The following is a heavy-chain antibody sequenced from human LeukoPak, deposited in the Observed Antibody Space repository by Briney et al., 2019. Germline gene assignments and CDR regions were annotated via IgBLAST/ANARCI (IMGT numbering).Heavy chain of an antibody. CDR2: INPNSGGT. D-gene: IGHD6-13*01. V-gene: IGHV1-2*02. CDR3: ARDCHSSSLGGFDP. CDR1: GYTFTGYY. Sequence: ASVKVSCKASGYTFTGYYIHWVRQAPGQGLEWMGWINPNSGGTNYAQKFQGRVTMTRDTSISTAYMELSRLRSDDTAVYYCARDCHSSSLGGFDPWGQGTLVTVSS. J-gene: IGHJ5*02.